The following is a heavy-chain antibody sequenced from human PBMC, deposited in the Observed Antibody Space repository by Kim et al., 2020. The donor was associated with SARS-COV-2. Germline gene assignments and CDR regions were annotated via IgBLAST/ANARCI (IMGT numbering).Heavy chain of an antibody. CDR1: GGSFSGYY. J-gene: IGHJ6*02. CDR3: ARASNRWFRELLSREGGKGYYYYGMDV. V-gene: IGHV4-34*01. Sequence: SETLSLTCAVYGGSFSGYYWSWIRQPPGKGLEWIGEINHSGSTNYNPSLKSRVTISVDTSKNQFSLKLSSVTAADTAVYYCARASNRWFRELLSREGGKGYYYYGMDVWGQGTTVTVSS. CDR2: INHSGST. D-gene: IGHD3-10*01.